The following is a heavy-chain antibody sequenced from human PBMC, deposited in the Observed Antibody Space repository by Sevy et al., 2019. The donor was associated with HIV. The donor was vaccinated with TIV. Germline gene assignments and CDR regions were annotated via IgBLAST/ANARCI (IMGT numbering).Heavy chain of an antibody. J-gene: IGHJ4*02. CDR1: GGTFSSYA. D-gene: IGHD6-13*01. Sequence: ASVKVSCKASGGTFSSYAISWVRQAPGQGLEWMGGIIPIFGTTNYAQKFQGRVTITADESTSTAYMELSSLRSEDTAVYYCARDSYSSSWLANWGQGTLVTVSS. CDR2: IIPIFGTT. V-gene: IGHV1-69*13. CDR3: ARDSYSSSWLAN.